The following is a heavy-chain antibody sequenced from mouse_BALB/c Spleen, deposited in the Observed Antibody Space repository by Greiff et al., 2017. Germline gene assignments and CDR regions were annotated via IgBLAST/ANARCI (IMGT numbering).Heavy chain of an antibody. D-gene: IGHD4-1*01. V-gene: IGHV1-55*01. CDR1: VYTFTSYW. J-gene: IGHJ2*01. Sequence: QVQLQQPGAELVKPGTSVKLSCKASVYTFTSYWINWVKLRPGQGLEWIGDIYPGSGSTNYNEKFKSKATLTVDTSSSTAYMQLSSLASEDSALYYCARSLANWEDYWGQGTTLTVSA. CDR3: ARSLANWEDY. CDR2: IYPGSGST.